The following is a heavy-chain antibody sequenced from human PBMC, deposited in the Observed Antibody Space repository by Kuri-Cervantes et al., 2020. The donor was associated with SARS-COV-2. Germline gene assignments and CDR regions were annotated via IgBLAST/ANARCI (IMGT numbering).Heavy chain of an antibody. CDR2: INSDGSST. CDR3: ARDYYDSSGVY. CDR1: GFTFSSYW. J-gene: IGHJ4*02. V-gene: IGHV3-74*01. D-gene: IGHD3-22*01. Sequence: SCAASGFTFSSYWMHWVRQAPGKGLVWVSRINSDGSSTSYEDSVRGRFTISRDNAKNTLYLQMNRLRAEDTAVYYCARDYYDSSGVYWSQGTLVTVSS.